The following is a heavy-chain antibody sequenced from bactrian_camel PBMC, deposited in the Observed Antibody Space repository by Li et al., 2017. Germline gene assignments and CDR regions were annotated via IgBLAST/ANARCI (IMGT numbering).Heavy chain of an antibody. J-gene: IGHJ4*01. V-gene: IGHV3S53*01. CDR3: AADAYGTRCNGGLTNLKYYMY. Sequence: HVQLVESGGGSVQAGGSLRLSCTSSGDTFSPVCMGWFRQAQGKEREGVAIIGPDGTTTYADSVKGRLTVSKDSAENTLYLQMDSLEAEDTAVYYCAADAYGTRCNGGLTNLKYYMYWGQGTQVTVS. CDR2: IGPDGTT. CDR1: GDTFSPVC. D-gene: IGHD2*01.